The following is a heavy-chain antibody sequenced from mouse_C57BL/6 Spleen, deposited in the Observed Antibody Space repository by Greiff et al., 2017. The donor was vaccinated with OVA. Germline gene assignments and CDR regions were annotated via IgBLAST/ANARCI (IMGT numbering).Heavy chain of an antibody. V-gene: IGHV1-80*01. D-gene: IGHD2-1*01. CDR3: ARSGGNYPWFAY. CDR1: GYAFSSYW. Sequence: VQPQQSGAELVKPGASVKISCKASGYAFSSYWMNWVKQRPGKGLEWIGQIYPGDGDTNYNGKFKGKATLTADKSSSTAYMQLSSLTSEDSAVYFCARSGGNYPWFAYWGQGTLVTVSA. CDR2: IYPGDGDT. J-gene: IGHJ3*01.